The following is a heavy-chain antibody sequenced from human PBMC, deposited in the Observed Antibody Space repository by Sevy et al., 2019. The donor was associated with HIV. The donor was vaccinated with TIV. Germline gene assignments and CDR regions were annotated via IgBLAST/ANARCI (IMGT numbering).Heavy chain of an antibody. CDR2: LSFGCGRI. CDR1: GFNFNIYS. D-gene: IGHD2-8*01. V-gene: IGHV3-23*01. CDR3: GREGCTKPHDY. Sequence: GGSLRLSCVASGFNFNIYSFSWVRQAPGKGLEWVSTLSFGCGRINYADSVQGRFTISRDDSKKTLYLDMHSLRVEDTAVYYCGREGCTKPHDYWGQGTLVTVSS. J-gene: IGHJ4*02.